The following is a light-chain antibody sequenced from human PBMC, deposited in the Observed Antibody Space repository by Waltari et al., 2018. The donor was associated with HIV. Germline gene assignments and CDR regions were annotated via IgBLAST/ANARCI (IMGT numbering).Light chain of an antibody. CDR3: QQSFTSPLT. V-gene: IGKV1-39*01. J-gene: IGKJ3*01. CDR2: DAS. CDR1: QTITDK. Sequence: DIQMTQSPSSLSASVGDRVTITCRSSQTITDKLNWYQQKPGEAPKVLIYDASTLETGDPSRFSGSGSGTEFTLTISSLQYDDFASYFCQQSFTSPLTFGPGTKVEIK.